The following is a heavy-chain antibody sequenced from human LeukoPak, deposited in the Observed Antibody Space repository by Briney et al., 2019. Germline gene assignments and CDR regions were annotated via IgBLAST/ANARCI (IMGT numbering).Heavy chain of an antibody. D-gene: IGHD2-2*01. Sequence: PSETLSLTCTVSGGSISSYYWSWIRQPPGKGLEWIGYVYYSGSTNYNPSLKSRVTISVDTSKNQFSLKLSSVTAADTAVYYCARDRVVVPPLLGYHHPMDVWGKGTTVTVSS. J-gene: IGHJ6*03. CDR1: GGSISSYY. CDR2: VYYSGST. V-gene: IGHV4-59*01. CDR3: ARDRVVVPPLLGYHHPMDV.